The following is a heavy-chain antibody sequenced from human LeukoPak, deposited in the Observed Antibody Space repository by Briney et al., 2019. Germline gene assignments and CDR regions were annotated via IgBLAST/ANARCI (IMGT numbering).Heavy chain of an antibody. CDR2: IYYTGST. J-gene: IGHJ4*02. V-gene: IGHV4-59*01. Sequence: PSETLSLTCTVSGGSISSYYWSWIRQPPGKGLEWIGYIYYTGSTNYNPSLKSRVTISVDTSKNQFSLNLSSVIAADTAVYYCARTGWLLHYYFDYWGQGTLVTVSS. CDR1: GGSISSYY. D-gene: IGHD3-22*01. CDR3: ARTGWLLHYYFDY.